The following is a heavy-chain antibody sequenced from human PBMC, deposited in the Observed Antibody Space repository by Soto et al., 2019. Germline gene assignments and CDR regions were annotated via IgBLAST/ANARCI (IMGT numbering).Heavy chain of an antibody. CDR3: ARDLAPLYDILTGTTMDV. D-gene: IGHD3-9*01. V-gene: IGHV1-3*01. CDR1: GYTLTSYA. CDR2: INAGNGNT. J-gene: IGHJ6*02. Sequence: ASVKVSCKASGYTLTSYAMHWVRQAPGQRLEWMGWINAGNGNTKYSQKFQGRVTITRDTSASTAYMELSSLRSEDTAVYYCARDLAPLYDILTGTTMDVWGQGTTVTVSS.